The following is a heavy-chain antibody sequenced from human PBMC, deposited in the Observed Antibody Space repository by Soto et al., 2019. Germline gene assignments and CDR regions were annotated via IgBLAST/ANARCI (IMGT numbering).Heavy chain of an antibody. CDR3: AKNIVAPSGYYFDH. Sequence: GGSLRLSCAASGFRFGDSYMSWIRQAPGKGLEWVSYISGGSSYTNYADSAEGRFTTSRDNDKGLMFLKMNSLRADETAVYYCAKNIVAPSGYYFDHCGQXNMVTVSS. D-gene: IGHD2-21*01. J-gene: IGHJ4*02. CDR1: GFRFGDSY. CDR2: ISGGSSYT. V-gene: IGHV3-11*06.